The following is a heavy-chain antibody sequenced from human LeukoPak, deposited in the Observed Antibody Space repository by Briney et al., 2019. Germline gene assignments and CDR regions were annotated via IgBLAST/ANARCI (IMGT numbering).Heavy chain of an antibody. CDR2: ISSSSSYI. D-gene: IGHD5-12*01. CDR1: GFTFSSYS. Sequence: GGSLRLSCAASGFTFSSYSMNWVRQAPGKGLEWVSSISSSSSYIYYADSVKGRFTISRDNAKNSLYLQMNSLRAEDTAVYYCARGVADSGYDLNYWGQGTLVTVSS. CDR3: ARGVADSGYDLNY. J-gene: IGHJ4*02. V-gene: IGHV3-21*01.